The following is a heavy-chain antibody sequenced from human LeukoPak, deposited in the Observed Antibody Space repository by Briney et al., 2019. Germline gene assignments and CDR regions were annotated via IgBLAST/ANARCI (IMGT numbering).Heavy chain of an antibody. CDR2: ISYDGSNK. V-gene: IGHV3-30*18. Sequence: GRSLRLSCAASVFIFSSYGMHWVRQAPGKGLEWAAVISYDGSNKCYVDSVKGRFTISRDNSKNTLYLQMDSLRAEDTAVYYCAKDLRPQIPYGESPRGTAPMGHWGQGALVTVSS. CDR1: VFIFSSYG. D-gene: IGHD4-17*01. J-gene: IGHJ4*02. CDR3: AKDLRPQIPYGESPRGTAPMGH.